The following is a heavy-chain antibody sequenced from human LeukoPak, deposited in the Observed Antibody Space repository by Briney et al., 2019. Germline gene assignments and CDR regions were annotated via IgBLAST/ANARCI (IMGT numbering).Heavy chain of an antibody. CDR2: ISSSGSTI. Sequence: GESLRLSCAASGFTFSSYEMNWVRQAPGKGLEWVSYISSSGSTIYYADSVKGRFTISRDNSKNTLYLQMNSLRAEDTAVYYCARSPGYSSSWYYFDYWGQGTLVTVSS. CDR3: ARSPGYSSSWYYFDY. CDR1: GFTFSSYE. D-gene: IGHD6-13*01. J-gene: IGHJ4*02. V-gene: IGHV3-48*03.